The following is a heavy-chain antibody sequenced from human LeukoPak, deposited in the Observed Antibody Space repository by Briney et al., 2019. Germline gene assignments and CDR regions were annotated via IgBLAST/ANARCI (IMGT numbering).Heavy chain of an antibody. Sequence: SQTLSLTCAISGDSVSANSVAWNWIRQSPSRGLEWLGRTSYRSKLYNDYAVPVKSRITITPDTSKNQFSLQLNSVTPEDTAVYYCAREAEITRFDYWGQGTLVTVSS. D-gene: IGHD5-24*01. CDR3: AREAEITRFDY. CDR2: TSYRSKLYN. V-gene: IGHV6-1*01. J-gene: IGHJ4*02. CDR1: GDSVSANSVA.